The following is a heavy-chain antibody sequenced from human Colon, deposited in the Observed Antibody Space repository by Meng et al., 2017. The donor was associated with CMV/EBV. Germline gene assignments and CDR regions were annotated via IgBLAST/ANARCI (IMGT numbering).Heavy chain of an antibody. V-gene: IGHV3-21*01. CDR1: GFISSSHS. Sequence: GRSLRPSGAASGFISSSHSMNWVRQAPGKGLEWVSSVSSRSSYIYYADSVKGRFTVSRDNAKNSLYLQMNSLRAEDTAVYYCARVGGVAVVYYGMDVWGQGTTVTVSS. J-gene: IGHJ6*02. D-gene: IGHD6-19*01. CDR3: ARVGGVAVVYYGMDV. CDR2: VSSRSSYI.